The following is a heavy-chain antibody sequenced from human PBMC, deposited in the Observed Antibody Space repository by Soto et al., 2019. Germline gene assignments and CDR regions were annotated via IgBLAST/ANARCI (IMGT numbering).Heavy chain of an antibody. CDR3: AKDPLRYDFWSGYPVRATYYYYGMDV. CDR2: ISYDGSNK. Sequence: GGSLRLSCAASGFTFSSYGMHGVRQSPGKGLEWVAVISYDGSNKYYADSVKGRFTISRDNSKNTLYLQMNSLRAEDTAVYYCAKDPLRYDFWSGYPVRATYYYYGMDVWGQGTTVTVSS. V-gene: IGHV3-30*18. D-gene: IGHD3-3*01. CDR1: GFTFSSYG. J-gene: IGHJ6*02.